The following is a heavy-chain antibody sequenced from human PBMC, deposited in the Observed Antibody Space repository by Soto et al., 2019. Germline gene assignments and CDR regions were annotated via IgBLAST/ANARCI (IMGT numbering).Heavy chain of an antibody. CDR2: IIPILGIA. Sequence: QVQLVQSGAEVKKPGSSVKVSCKASGDTFSSYTISWVRQDPGQGLEWMGRIIPILGIANYAQKFQGRVTITADKSTSTAYMELSSLRSEDTAVYYCARDGDYGDYVFDYWGQVTLVTVSS. V-gene: IGHV1-69*08. CDR3: ARDGDYGDYVFDY. D-gene: IGHD4-17*01. CDR1: GDTFSSYT. J-gene: IGHJ4*02.